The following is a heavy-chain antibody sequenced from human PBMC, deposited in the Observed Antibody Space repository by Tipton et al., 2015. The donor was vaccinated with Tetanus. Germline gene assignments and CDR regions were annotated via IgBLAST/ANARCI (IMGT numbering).Heavy chain of an antibody. V-gene: IGHV4-59*01. CDR3: ARHSGWYNFFTGVDV. Sequence: TLSLTCTVSGGSINDYYWGWIRQPPGMGLEWIGHISHSGSASYNPSLKSRVTISLDTSQNQFSPQLTSVTAADTAVYYCARHSGWYNFFTGVDVWGLGTTVTVSS. D-gene: IGHD6-19*01. J-gene: IGHJ6*02. CDR2: ISHSGSA. CDR1: GGSINDYY.